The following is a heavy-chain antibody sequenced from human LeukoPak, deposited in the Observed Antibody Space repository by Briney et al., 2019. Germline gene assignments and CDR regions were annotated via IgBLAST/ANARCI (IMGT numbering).Heavy chain of an antibody. J-gene: IGHJ4*02. D-gene: IGHD3-9*01. CDR2: IYYSGST. V-gene: IGHV4-59*01. Sequence: SETLSLTCTVSGGSISSYYWSWIRQPPGKGLEWIGYIYYSGSTNYNPSLKSRVTISVDTSKNQFSLKLSSVTAADTAVYYCANFRNYFDWLPVDYWGQGTLVTVSS. CDR1: GGSISSYY. CDR3: ANFRNYFDWLPVDY.